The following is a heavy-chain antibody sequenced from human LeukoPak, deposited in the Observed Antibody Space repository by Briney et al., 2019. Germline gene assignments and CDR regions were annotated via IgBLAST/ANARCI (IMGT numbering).Heavy chain of an antibody. D-gene: IGHD3-22*01. CDR3: ARSSYYDTSGYYESMDH. J-gene: IGHJ4*02. CDR1: GFTFSNYG. Sequence: GGSLRLSCAASGFTFSNYGMHWVRQAPGKGLEWVAFIRYDGSNEYYADSMKGRFTISRDNSKNTLYLQMNSLRPDDTAVYHCARSSYYDTSGYYESMDHWGQGTLVTVSS. CDR2: IRYDGSNE. V-gene: IGHV3-30*02.